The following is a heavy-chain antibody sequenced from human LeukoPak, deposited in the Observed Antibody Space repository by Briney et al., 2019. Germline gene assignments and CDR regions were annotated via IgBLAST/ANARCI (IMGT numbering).Heavy chain of an antibody. CDR3: ARGKHRGDY. CDR1: GYTFTNYY. D-gene: IGHD4-23*01. J-gene: IGHJ4*02. V-gene: IGHV1-46*01. Sequence: GASVKVSCKATGYTFTNYYIHWVRQAPGQGLEWMGMINPSGGTTSYAQKFQGRVTMTRDTSTSTVYMELSSLRSEDTDVYYCARGKHRGDYWGQGTLVTVSS. CDR2: INPSGGTT.